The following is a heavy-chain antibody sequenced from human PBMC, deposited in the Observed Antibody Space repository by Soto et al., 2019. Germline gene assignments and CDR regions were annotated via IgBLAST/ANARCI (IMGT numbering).Heavy chain of an antibody. Sequence: GGSLRLSCAASGFTFSSYWMSWVRQAPGKGLEWVANIKQDGSEKYYVDSVKGRFTISRDNAKNLLYLQMNSLRAEDTAVYYCARTKGGWYGILDYWGQGTLVTVSS. CDR1: GFTFSSYW. CDR2: IKQDGSEK. CDR3: ARTKGGWYGILDY. V-gene: IGHV3-7*05. D-gene: IGHD6-19*01. J-gene: IGHJ4*02.